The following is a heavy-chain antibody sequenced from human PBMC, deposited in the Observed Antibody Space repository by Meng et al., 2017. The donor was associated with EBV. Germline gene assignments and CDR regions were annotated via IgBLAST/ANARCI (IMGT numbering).Heavy chain of an antibody. V-gene: IGHV1-69*10. CDR3: ARERPGGMATTPYFDY. J-gene: IGHJ4*02. Sequence: QVQLVHSGAGVQKPGSSVKVPCKASGGTFRSHAISWVRQAPGQGLEWMGGIIPILGIANYAQKFQGRVTITADKSTSTAYMELSSLRSEDTAVYYCARERPGGMATTPYFDYWGQGTLVTVSS. CDR1: GGTFRSHA. D-gene: IGHD5-24*01. CDR2: IIPILGIA.